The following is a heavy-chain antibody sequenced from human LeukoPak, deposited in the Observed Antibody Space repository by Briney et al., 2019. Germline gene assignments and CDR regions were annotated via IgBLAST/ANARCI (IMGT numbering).Heavy chain of an antibody. CDR3: ARRGAFNALNC. V-gene: IGHV4-59*08. Sequence: SETLSLTCTVSGASISSDYWSWVRQPPGKGVEWIGYIYYTGSANYNPSLKSRLTMSVATSKNQFSLKLSSVTAADTAVYYCARRGAFNALNCWGRGTLVTVSS. CDR2: IYYTGSA. D-gene: IGHD2-15*01. CDR1: GASISSDY. J-gene: IGHJ4*02.